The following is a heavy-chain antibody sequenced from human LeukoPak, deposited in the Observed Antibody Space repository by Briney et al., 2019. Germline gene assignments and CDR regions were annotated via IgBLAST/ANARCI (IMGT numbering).Heavy chain of an antibody. Sequence: GGSLRLSCAASGFTFSSYAMHWVRQAPGKGLEWVAVISYDGSNKYYADSVKGRFTISRDNSKNTLYLQMNSLRAKDTAVYYCARGGRTTVSYFDYWGQGTLVTVSS. J-gene: IGHJ4*02. CDR2: ISYDGSNK. V-gene: IGHV3-30*04. D-gene: IGHD4-17*01. CDR1: GFTFSSYA. CDR3: ARGGRTTVSYFDY.